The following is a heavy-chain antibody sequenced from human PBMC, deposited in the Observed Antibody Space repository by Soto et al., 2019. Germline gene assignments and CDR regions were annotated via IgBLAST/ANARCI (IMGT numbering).Heavy chain of an antibody. J-gene: IGHJ6*02. CDR2: IYYSGST. Sequence: SETLSLTCTVSGGSISSSSYYWGWIRQPPGKGLEWIGGIYYSGSTYYNPSLKSRVTISVDTSKNQFSLKLSSVTAADTAVYYCARHSGKMTTVTTLYYYYGMDVWGQGTTVTVS. CDR3: ARHSGKMTTVTTLYYYYGMDV. CDR1: GGSISSSSYY. D-gene: IGHD4-17*01. V-gene: IGHV4-39*01.